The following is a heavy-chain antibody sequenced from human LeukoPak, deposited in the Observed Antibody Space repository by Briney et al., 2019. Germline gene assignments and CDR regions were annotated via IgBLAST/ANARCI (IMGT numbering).Heavy chain of an antibody. Sequence: SQTLSLTCTVSGGSISSRSYYWSWIRQPAGKGLEWIGRFYTSGSTNYNPSLKSRVTISVDTSKNQFSLRLSSVTAADTAVYYRARDEWELSFDYWGQGALVTVSS. V-gene: IGHV4-61*02. D-gene: IGHD1-26*01. CDR3: ARDEWELSFDY. J-gene: IGHJ4*02. CDR1: GGSISSRSYY. CDR2: FYTSGST.